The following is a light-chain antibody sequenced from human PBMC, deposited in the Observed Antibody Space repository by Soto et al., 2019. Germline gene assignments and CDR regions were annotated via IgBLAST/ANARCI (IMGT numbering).Light chain of an antibody. Sequence: EIVLTQSPGTLSLSPGERATLSCRASQSVSSSYLAWYQQKPGQAPRLLIYGASSRATGIPDRFSGSGSRTDFTLTISRLESEDFAVYYCQQYGSSPITFGPGTKVDIK. CDR2: GAS. CDR3: QQYGSSPIT. J-gene: IGKJ3*01. CDR1: QSVSSSY. V-gene: IGKV3-20*01.